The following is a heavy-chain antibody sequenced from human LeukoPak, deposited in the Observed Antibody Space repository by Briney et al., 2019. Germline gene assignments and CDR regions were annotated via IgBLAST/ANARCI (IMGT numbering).Heavy chain of an antibody. CDR2: IYHSGST. CDR1: GGPISSSSYY. J-gene: IGHJ4*02. Sequence: SETLSLTCTVSGGPISSSSYYWSWIRQPPGKGLEWIGYIYHSGSTYYNPSLKSRVTISVDRSKNQFSLKLSSVTAADTAVYYCARGGGSSGYYIYWGQGTLVTVSS. V-gene: IGHV4-30-2*01. D-gene: IGHD3-22*01. CDR3: ARGGGSSGYYIY.